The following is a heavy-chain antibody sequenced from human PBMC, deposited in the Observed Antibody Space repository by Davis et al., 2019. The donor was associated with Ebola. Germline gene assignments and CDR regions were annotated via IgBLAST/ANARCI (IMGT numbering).Heavy chain of an antibody. CDR1: GGSISSTSYY. CDR3: ARLPVAERGTRWFGP. CDR2: INYSGST. Sequence: PSETLSLTCTVSGGSISSTSYYWGWIRQPPGKGLEWIGNINYSGSTYYNPSLKSRVTISTDTSKNQFSLKLNSVIAADTAVYYCARLPVAERGTRWFGPWGQGTQVTVSS. D-gene: IGHD1-26*01. V-gene: IGHV4-39*07. J-gene: IGHJ5*02.